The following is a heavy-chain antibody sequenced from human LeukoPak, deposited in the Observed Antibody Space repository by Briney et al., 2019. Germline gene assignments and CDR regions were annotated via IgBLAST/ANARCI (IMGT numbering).Heavy chain of an antibody. V-gene: IGHV5-51*01. CDR2: IYPGDSDT. CDR1: GYTFSSYW. D-gene: IGHD3-3*01. J-gene: IGHJ4*02. CDR3: ARQNDFRLDY. Sequence: GETLKISCKGSGYTFSSYWIGWVRQMPGKGLERMGIIYPGDSDTRYSPSLQGQVTISVDTSIGTAYLQWSSLKASDTAIYYCARQNDFRLDYWGQGTLVTVSS.